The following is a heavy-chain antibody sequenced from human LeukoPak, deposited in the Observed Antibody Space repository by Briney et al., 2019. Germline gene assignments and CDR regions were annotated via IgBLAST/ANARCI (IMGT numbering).Heavy chain of an antibody. Sequence: ASVKVSCKASGYTFTGYYMHWVRQAPGQGLEWMGWINPNSGGTNYAQKFQGRVTMTRDTSISTAYMELSRLRSDDPAVYYCARHPDIVVVPAAIWFDPWGQGTLVTVSS. CDR2: INPNSGGT. J-gene: IGHJ5*02. CDR1: GYTFTGYY. V-gene: IGHV1-2*02. D-gene: IGHD2-2*02. CDR3: ARHPDIVVVPAAIWFDP.